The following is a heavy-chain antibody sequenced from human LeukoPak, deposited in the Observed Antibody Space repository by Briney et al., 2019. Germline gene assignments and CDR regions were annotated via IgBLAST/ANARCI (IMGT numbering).Heavy chain of an antibody. CDR3: ARGPIIGWIDP. Sequence: SETLSLTCAVYGGSFSGYYWSWIRQPPGKGLEWIGEINHSGSTNYNPSLKSRVTISVDTSKNQFSLKLSSVTAADTAVYYCARGPIIGWIDPWGQGTLVTVSS. J-gene: IGHJ5*02. V-gene: IGHV4-34*01. CDR1: GGSFSGYY. CDR2: INHSGST.